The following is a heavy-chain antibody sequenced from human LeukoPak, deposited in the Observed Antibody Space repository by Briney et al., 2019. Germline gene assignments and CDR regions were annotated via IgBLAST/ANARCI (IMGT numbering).Heavy chain of an antibody. D-gene: IGHD4-17*01. V-gene: IGHV3-11*04. CDR3: ARQDLDYGDPVD. Sequence: GGSLRLSCAASGFTVSNNYMSWVRQAPGKGLEWVSYISSSSGSIYYADSVKGRFTISRDNAKNSLYLQMNSLRAEDTAVYYCARQDLDYGDPVDWGQGTLVTVSS. CDR1: GFTVSNNY. CDR2: ISSSSGSI. J-gene: IGHJ4*02.